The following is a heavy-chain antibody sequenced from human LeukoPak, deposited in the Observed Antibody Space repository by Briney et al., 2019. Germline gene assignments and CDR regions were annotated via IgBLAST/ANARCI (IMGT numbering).Heavy chain of an antibody. CDR1: GYTFIDYY. D-gene: IGHD2-2*01. V-gene: IGHV1-2*02. J-gene: IGHJ4*02. CDR2: INPNSCAT. Sequence: ASVKVFCKSSGYTFIDYYIHWVRQAPGQGLEWMGWINPNSCATKYAQKFQGRVSMTRDTSINTAYMDLTNLRSDDTAIFYCARVKKLMPEFEFWGQGTLVIVSS. CDR3: ARVKKLMPEFEF.